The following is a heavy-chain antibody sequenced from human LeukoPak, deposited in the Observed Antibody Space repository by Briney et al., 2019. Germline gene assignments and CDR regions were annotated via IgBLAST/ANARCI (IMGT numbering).Heavy chain of an antibody. J-gene: IGHJ4*02. CDR2: IYYSGST. Sequence: SETLSLTCTVSGGSISSSSYYWGWIRQPPGKGLEWIGSIYYSGSTYYNPSLKSRVTISVDTSKNQFSLKLSSVTAADTAVYYCARGPRYYGSGSYYDYWGQGTLVTVSS. CDR3: ARGPRYYGSGSYYDY. D-gene: IGHD3-10*01. V-gene: IGHV4-39*07. CDR1: GGSISSSSYY.